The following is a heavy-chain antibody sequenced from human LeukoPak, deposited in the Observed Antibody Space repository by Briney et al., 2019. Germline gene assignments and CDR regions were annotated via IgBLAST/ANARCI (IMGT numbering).Heavy chain of an antibody. J-gene: IGHJ3*02. Sequence: PSETLSLTCSVSGYSISSGYFWGWIRQPPGKGLEWIGRIYHSGSTYYDPSLKSRVTISVDTSRNQFSLKLSSVTAADTAVYYCARDLTMPLAFDIWGQGTMVTVSS. CDR3: ARDLTMPLAFDI. CDR1: GYSISSGYF. V-gene: IGHV4-38-2*02. CDR2: IYHSGST. D-gene: IGHD3-3*01.